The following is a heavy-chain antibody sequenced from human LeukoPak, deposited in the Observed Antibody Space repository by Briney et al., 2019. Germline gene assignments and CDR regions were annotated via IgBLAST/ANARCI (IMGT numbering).Heavy chain of an antibody. V-gene: IGHV4-34*01. CDR1: GGSFSGYY. D-gene: IGHD4-17*01. J-gene: IGHJ4*02. CDR2: INHSGST. Sequence: LETLSLTCAVYGGSFSGYYWSWIRQPPGKGLEWIGEINHSGSTNYNPSLKSRVTISVDTSKNQFSLKLSSVTAADTAVYYCAIATVTTRRYFDYWGQGTLVTVSS. CDR3: AIATVTTRRYFDY.